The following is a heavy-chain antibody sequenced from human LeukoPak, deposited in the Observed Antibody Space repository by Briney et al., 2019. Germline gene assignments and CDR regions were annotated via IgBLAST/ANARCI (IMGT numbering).Heavy chain of an antibody. J-gene: IGHJ5*02. Sequence: PGGSLRLSCAASGFTFSNAWMSWVRQAPGKGLEWVGRIKSKTDGGTIDYAAPVRGRFTMSRDDSKNTLYLQMNSLKTEDTAVYYCATDRRDGPWFNWFDPWGQGTLVTVSS. CDR1: GFTFSNAW. CDR2: IKSKTDGGTI. CDR3: ATDRRDGPWFNWFDP. D-gene: IGHD3-9*01. V-gene: IGHV3-15*01.